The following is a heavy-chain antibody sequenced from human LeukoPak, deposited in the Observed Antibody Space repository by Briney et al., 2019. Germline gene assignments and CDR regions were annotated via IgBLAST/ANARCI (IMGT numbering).Heavy chain of an antibody. V-gene: IGHV4-30-4*01. CDR3: ARAESGGYDRSYYYGMDV. D-gene: IGHD5-12*01. CDR1: GGSISNGNYY. J-gene: IGHJ6*02. CDR2: IYYSGSA. Sequence: SETLSLTCTVSGGSISNGNYYWSWIRQSPGKGLEWIGYIYYSGSAYYNPSLKSRVTISVDTSKNQFSLKLSSVTAADTAVYYCARAESGGYDRSYYYGMDVWGQGTTVTVSS.